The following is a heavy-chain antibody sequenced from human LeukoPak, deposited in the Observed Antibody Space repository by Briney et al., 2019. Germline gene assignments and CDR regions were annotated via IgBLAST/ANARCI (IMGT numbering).Heavy chain of an antibody. CDR3: ARSIAAAGALLVYFDY. J-gene: IGHJ4*02. D-gene: IGHD6-13*01. CDR1: GYTFTSYG. V-gene: IGHV1-69*13. CDR2: IIPIFGTA. Sequence: ASVKVSCKASGYTFTSYGISWVRQAPGQGLEWMGGIIPIFGTANYAQKFQGRVTITADESMSTAYMELSSLRSEDTAVYYCARSIAAAGALLVYFDYWGQGTLVTVSS.